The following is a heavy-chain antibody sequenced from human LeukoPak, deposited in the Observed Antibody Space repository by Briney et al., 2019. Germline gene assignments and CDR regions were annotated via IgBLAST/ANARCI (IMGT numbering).Heavy chain of an antibody. D-gene: IGHD3-10*01. V-gene: IGHV3-23*01. CDR2: ISGSGGST. J-gene: IGHJ3*02. CDR3: STFGELSEDAFDI. CDR1: GFTFSSYA. Sequence: GGSLRLSCAASGFTFSSYAMSWVRQAPGKGLEWVSAISGSGGSTYYADSVKGRFTISRDNSKNTLYLQMNSLRAEDTAVYYCSTFGELSEDAFDIWGQETMVTVSS.